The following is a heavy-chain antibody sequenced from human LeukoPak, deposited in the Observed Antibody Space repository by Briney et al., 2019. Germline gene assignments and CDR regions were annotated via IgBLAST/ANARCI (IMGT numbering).Heavy chain of an antibody. D-gene: IGHD6-25*01. V-gene: IGHV3-21*01. Sequence: PGGSLRLSCAASGFTFSSYSMNWVRQAPGKGLEWVSSISSSSSYIYYADSVKGRFTISRDNAKNSLYLQMNSLRAEDTAVYYCAREGDSSGGAFDIWGQGTMVTVSS. CDR2: ISSSSSYI. CDR1: GFTFSSYS. J-gene: IGHJ3*02. CDR3: AREGDSSGGAFDI.